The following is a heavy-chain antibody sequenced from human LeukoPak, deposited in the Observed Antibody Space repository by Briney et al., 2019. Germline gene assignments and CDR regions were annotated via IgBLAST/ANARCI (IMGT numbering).Heavy chain of an antibody. CDR3: ARAPEWLIFDY. J-gene: IGHJ4*02. D-gene: IGHD6-19*01. V-gene: IGHV3-23*01. CDR2: ISGSGVST. Sequence: PGGSLRLSCAASGFTFSTYAMNWVRQAPGKGLEWVSGISGSGVSTYYADSVKGRFTISRHNSKNTLYLQMNSLRAEDTAVYYCARAPEWLIFDYWGQGTLVTVSS. CDR1: GFTFSTYA.